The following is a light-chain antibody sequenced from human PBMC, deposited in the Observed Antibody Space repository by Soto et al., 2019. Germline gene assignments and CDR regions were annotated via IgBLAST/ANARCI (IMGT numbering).Light chain of an antibody. V-gene: IGKV1-16*01. CDR2: AAS. CDR3: QQYNSYPLT. J-gene: IGKJ5*01. CDR1: QGINNY. Sequence: DIQMTQSPSSLSASIGDRVIITCRASQGINNYLAWFQQKPGRAPKSLIYAASSLQSGVPSSSSGSGSGTYFTLTINILQPEDFATYCGQQYNSYPLTCGQGIRLEIK.